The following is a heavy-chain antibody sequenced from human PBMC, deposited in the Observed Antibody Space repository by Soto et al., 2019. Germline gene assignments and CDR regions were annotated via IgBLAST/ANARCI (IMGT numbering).Heavy chain of an antibody. J-gene: IGHJ6*02. CDR1: GFIFRDFG. CDR3: ARPRLTNYYYFGMDV. D-gene: IGHD2-8*01. Sequence: GGSLRLSCAASGFIFRDFGIHWVRQAPGKGLEWVAVISTDGLNKYYADSVRGRLTVSRDDSKSTLYLQMNSLRVEDTAVYYCARPRLTNYYYFGMDVWGQGTTVTVSS. V-gene: IGHV3-30*03. CDR2: ISTDGLNK.